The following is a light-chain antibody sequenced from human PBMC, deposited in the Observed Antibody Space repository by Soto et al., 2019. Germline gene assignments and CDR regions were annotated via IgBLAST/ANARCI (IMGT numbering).Light chain of an antibody. CDR3: LQDNYNPLT. CDR2: HAS. CDR1: QGVGHD. V-gene: IGKV1-6*01. J-gene: IGKJ4*01. Sequence: AIHMTQSPSSLSASVGDRVTITCRASQGVGHDLAWYQQKPGKAPNLLIYHASTLQSGVPSRFSGSGSGTDFTLTISSLQPEDFVTYYCLQDNYNPLTFGGGTKVGIK.